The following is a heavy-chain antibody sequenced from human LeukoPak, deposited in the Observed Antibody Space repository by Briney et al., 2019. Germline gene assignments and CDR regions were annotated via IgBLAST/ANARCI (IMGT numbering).Heavy chain of an antibody. V-gene: IGHV1-46*01. J-gene: IGHJ6*03. CDR1: GYTFTSYY. CDR2: INPSGGST. D-gene: IGHD1-26*01. CDR3: ARGPWELLGDYYYYYMDV. Sequence: ASVKVSCKASGYTFTSYYMHWVRQAPGQGLEWMGIINPSGGSTSYAQKFQGRVTMTRDTSTSTVHMELSSLRSDDTAVYYCARGPWELLGDYYYYYMDVWGKGTTVTISS.